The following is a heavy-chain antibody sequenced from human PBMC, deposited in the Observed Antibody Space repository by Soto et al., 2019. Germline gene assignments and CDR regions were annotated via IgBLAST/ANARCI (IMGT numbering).Heavy chain of an antibody. Sequence: SETLSLTCTVSGGSISSYYCSWIRQPPGKGLEWIGYIYYSGSTNYNPSLKSRVTISVDTSKNQFSLKLSSVTAADTAVYYCARDKGGITFGGVIVIRDDDAFDIWGQGTMVTVSS. CDR3: ARDKGGITFGGVIVIRDDDAFDI. V-gene: IGHV4-59*01. CDR1: GGSISSYY. D-gene: IGHD3-16*02. J-gene: IGHJ3*02. CDR2: IYYSGST.